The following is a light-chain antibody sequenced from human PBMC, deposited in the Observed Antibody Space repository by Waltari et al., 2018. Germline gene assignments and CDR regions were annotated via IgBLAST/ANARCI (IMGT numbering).Light chain of an antibody. J-gene: IGKJ1*01. Sequence: DIQMTQSPSSLSASVGDRVTITCRASQSISSYLNWYQQKPGKAPKLLIYAASSLQSGFPSRFSGSGYGTDFTLTISSLQPEDFATYYCQQSYSTPVTFGQGTKVEIK. CDR1: QSISSY. V-gene: IGKV1-39*01. CDR2: AAS. CDR3: QQSYSTPVT.